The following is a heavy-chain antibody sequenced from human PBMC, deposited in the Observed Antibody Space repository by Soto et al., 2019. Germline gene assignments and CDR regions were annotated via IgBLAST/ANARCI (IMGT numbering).Heavy chain of an antibody. CDR2: ISGSGDST. CDR1: GFTFSTYA. J-gene: IGHJ4*02. Sequence: GGSLRLSCAASGFTFSTYAMSWVRQAPGRGLEWVSGISGSGDSTYYADSVKGRFTISRDNSKSTLYLQMNSLRAEDTAVYYCAKDRGSGWGTFEYWGQGTLVTVSS. V-gene: IGHV3-23*01. D-gene: IGHD6-25*01. CDR3: AKDRGSGWGTFEY.